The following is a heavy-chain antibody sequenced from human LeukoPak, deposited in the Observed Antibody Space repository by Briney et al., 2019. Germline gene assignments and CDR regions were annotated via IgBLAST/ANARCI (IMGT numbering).Heavy chain of an antibody. CDR1: GFTFSAYH. J-gene: IGHJ4*02. CDR3: AKDINYYGSGNYYLYQFDY. D-gene: IGHD3-10*01. Sequence: PGGSLRLSCAASGFTFSAYHINWVRQAPGKGPEWVSGISGSGGSTYYAESVKGRFTISRDNSKNTLYLQMNSLRAEDTAVYYCAKDINYYGSGNYYLYQFDYWGQGTLVTVSS. V-gene: IGHV3-23*01. CDR2: ISGSGGST.